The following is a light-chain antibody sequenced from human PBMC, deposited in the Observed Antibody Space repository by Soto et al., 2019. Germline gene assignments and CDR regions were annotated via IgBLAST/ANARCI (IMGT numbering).Light chain of an antibody. CDR1: SADLGAYNY. CDR2: EVN. Sequence: QSALTQPAPVSGSPGQSITISCTATSADLGAYNYVSWYQQHPGKAPKLMFYEVNKRPSGVSNRFSASKSGNTASLTISGLQPEDEADYYCSSFTRTNTWVFGGGTKLTVL. CDR3: SSFTRTNTWV. V-gene: IGLV2-14*01. J-gene: IGLJ3*02.